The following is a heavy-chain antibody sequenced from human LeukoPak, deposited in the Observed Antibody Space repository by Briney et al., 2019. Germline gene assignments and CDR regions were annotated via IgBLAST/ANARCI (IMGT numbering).Heavy chain of an antibody. V-gene: IGHV3-72*01. CDR1: GFTFSSDA. J-gene: IGHJ3*02. CDR3: ARELMYSSSWYSCAFDI. Sequence: GGSLRLSCAASGFTFSSDAMSWVRQAPGKGLEWVGRTRNKANSYTTEYAASVKGRFTISRDDSKNSLYLQMNSLKTEDTAVYYCARELMYSSSWYSCAFDIWGQGTMVTVSS. CDR2: TRNKANSYTT. D-gene: IGHD6-13*01.